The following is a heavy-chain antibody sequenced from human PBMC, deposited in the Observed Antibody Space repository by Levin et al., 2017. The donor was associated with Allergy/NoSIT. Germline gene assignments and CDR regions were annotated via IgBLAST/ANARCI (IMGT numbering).Heavy chain of an antibody. J-gene: IGHJ3*02. D-gene: IGHD3-22*01. V-gene: IGHV3-33*01. CDR2: IWYDGSNK. Sequence: PGGSLRLSCAASGFTFSSYGMHWVRQAPGKGLEWVAVIWYDGSNKYYADSVKGRFTISRDNSKNTLYLQMNSLRAEDTAVYYCARDLIIYDTSRGAFDSWGQGTMVTVSS. CDR1: GFTFSSYG. CDR3: ARDLIIYDTSRGAFDS.